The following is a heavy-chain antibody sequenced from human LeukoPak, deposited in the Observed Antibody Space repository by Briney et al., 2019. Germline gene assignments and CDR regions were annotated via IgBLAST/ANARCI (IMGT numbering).Heavy chain of an antibody. CDR2: VYPGDSDT. Sequence: GESLKISCKGSGYSFTTYWIGWVLQMPGKGLEWMGIVYPGDSDTRYSPSFEGQVTISADNSINTAYLHWSSLKASDTAMYYCARHSDTGWYYWGQGTLLTVSS. CDR3: ARHSDTGWYY. J-gene: IGHJ4*02. D-gene: IGHD6-19*01. CDR1: GYSFTTYW. V-gene: IGHV5-51*01.